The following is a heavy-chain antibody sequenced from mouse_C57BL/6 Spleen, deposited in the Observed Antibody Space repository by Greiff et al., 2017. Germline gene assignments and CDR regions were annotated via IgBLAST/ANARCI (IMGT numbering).Heavy chain of an antibody. CDR3: AIQGYYGSSYGFAY. J-gene: IGHJ3*01. Sequence: QVQLQQPGAELVKPGASVKVSCKASGYTFTSYWMHWVKQRPGQGLEWIGRFHPSDSDTNYNQKFKGKATLTVDKSSSTAYMQLSSLTSADSAVYYCAIQGYYGSSYGFAYWGQGTLVTVSA. D-gene: IGHD1-1*01. CDR2: FHPSDSDT. V-gene: IGHV1-74*01. CDR1: GYTFTSYW.